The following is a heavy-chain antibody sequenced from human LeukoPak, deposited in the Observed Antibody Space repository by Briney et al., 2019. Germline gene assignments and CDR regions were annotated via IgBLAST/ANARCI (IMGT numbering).Heavy chain of an antibody. CDR3: ATSGSGGNYPLDY. CDR2: ITRSSSYI. CDR1: GFTFSTYG. D-gene: IGHD1-26*01. V-gene: IGHV3-21*01. Sequence: PGGSLRLSCAASGFTFSTYGIHWVRQAPGKGLEWVSSITRSSSYIYYADSVKGRFTISRDNAKNSLFLQVNSLRAEDTALYYCATSGSGGNYPLDYWGQGTLVTVSS. J-gene: IGHJ4*02.